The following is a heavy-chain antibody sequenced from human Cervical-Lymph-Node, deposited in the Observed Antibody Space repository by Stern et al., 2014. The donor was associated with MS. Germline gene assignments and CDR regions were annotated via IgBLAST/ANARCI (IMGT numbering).Heavy chain of an antibody. CDR3: AREWIYEVSWFDS. CDR2: IYSTGRV. D-gene: IGHD5/OR15-5a*01. J-gene: IGHJ5*01. CDR1: GGSISSGSHY. V-gene: IGHV4-61*02. Sequence: QVQLQESGPGLVKPSQTLSLTCTVSGGSISSGSHYWSWIRQPAGKGLEWVGRIYSTGRVDYNPSLKVRVTWSVDTSKDQFPRELRSVTAADTAMYYCAREWIYEVSWFDSWGQGSLVIVSS.